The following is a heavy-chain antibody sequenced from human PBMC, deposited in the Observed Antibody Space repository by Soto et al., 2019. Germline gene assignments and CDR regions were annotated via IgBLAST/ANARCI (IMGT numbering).Heavy chain of an antibody. Sequence: EEQLVESGGGLAQAGRTLKLSCAASGFTFDDYAMHWVRQAPGKGPEWVSGISWNSGSIGYTDSVKGRFTISRDNAKNSLYLQMNSLRAEDTALYYCVKDVSGRGSFYYYFGMDVWGHGTTVTVSS. CDR2: ISWNSGSI. D-gene: IGHD1-26*01. J-gene: IGHJ6*02. CDR1: GFTFDDYA. V-gene: IGHV3-9*01. CDR3: VKDVSGRGSFYYYFGMDV.